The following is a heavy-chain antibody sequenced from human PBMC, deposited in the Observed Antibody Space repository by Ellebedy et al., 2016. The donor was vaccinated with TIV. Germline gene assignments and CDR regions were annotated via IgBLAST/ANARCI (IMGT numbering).Heavy chain of an antibody. CDR3: ATDGSYGDYLSPAHAFEI. V-gene: IGHV3-7*01. CDR1: GFSFRSYW. CDR2: INQGGSER. D-gene: IGHD4-17*01. J-gene: IGHJ3*02. Sequence: GESLKISCVASGFSFRSYWMTWVRQAPGKGLEWVANINQGGSERHYVDSVKGRFTISRDNAKNSLYLEMNSLRAEDTAVYYCATDGSYGDYLSPAHAFEIWGQGTMVAVSS.